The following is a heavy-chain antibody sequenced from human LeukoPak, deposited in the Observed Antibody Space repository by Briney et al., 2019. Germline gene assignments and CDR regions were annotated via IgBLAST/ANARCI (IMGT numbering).Heavy chain of an antibody. D-gene: IGHD4-23*01. CDR2: ISANNGNT. Sequence: ASVKVSCKASGYTFTTYDISWVRQAPGQGLEWMGWISANNGNTNYAQKLQGRVTMTTDTSTSTAYMELRSLRSDDTAVYYCASTVGGYDALGFDYWGQGTLVTVSS. CDR1: GYTFTTYD. J-gene: IGHJ4*02. CDR3: ASTVGGYDALGFDY. V-gene: IGHV1-18*01.